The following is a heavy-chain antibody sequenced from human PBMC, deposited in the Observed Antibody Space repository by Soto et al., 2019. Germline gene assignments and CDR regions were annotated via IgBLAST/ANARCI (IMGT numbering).Heavy chain of an antibody. J-gene: IGHJ4*02. Sequence: PGGSLRISCAVSGFTFTNYGFNWFRQSPGKGREWVSSVSKGDYTYYSDSVKGRFTISRDNAKNSVSLQMNNLRAEDTAVYYCTREDSIIIPAVADFWGQGTLVTVSS. V-gene: IGHV3-21*01. CDR3: TREDSIIIPAVADF. CDR2: VSKGDYT. D-gene: IGHD6-19*01. CDR1: GFTFTNYG.